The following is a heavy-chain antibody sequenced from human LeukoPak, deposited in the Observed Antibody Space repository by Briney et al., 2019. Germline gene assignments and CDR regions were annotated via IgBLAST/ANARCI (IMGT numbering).Heavy chain of an antibody. CDR1: GGSISSSGFY. V-gene: IGHV4-39*01. CDR3: ARQSGDYTYYSDY. CDR2: IYYSGST. Sequence: PSETLSLTCTVSGGSISSSGFYWGWIRQPPGRGLEWIGSIYYSGSTYYNPSLKSRVTISVDTSKNQFPLRLSSVSAADTAAYYCARQSGDYTYYSDYWGQGTLVTVSS. D-gene: IGHD4-17*01. J-gene: IGHJ4*02.